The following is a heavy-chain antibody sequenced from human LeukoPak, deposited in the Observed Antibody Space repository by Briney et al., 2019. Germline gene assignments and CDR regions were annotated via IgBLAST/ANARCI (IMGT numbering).Heavy chain of an antibody. J-gene: IGHJ4*02. CDR2: ISYDGSTI. V-gene: IGHV3-30*04. Sequence: GGSLRLSCAPSGFTFSSYAMHWVRQAPGKGLEWVAVISYDGSTIYYADSVKGRFTISRDNSKNTLYLQMNSLRAEDTAVYYCAARYSSSLLVYWGQGTLVTVSS. CDR3: AARYSSSLLVY. D-gene: IGHD6-6*01. CDR1: GFTFSSYA.